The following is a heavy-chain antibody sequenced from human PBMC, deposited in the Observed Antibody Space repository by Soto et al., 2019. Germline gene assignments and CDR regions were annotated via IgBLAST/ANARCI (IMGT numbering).Heavy chain of an antibody. V-gene: IGHV1-69*13. CDR3: AREGAKYSSGWYSGAFDI. CDR1: GGTFSSYA. CDR2: IIPIFGTA. Sequence: ASVKVSCKASGGTFSSYAISWVRQAPGQGLEWMGGIIPIFGTANYAQKFQGRVTITADESTSTAYMELSSLRSEDTAVYYCAREGAKYSSGWYSGAFDIWGQGTMVTVSS. J-gene: IGHJ3*02. D-gene: IGHD6-19*01.